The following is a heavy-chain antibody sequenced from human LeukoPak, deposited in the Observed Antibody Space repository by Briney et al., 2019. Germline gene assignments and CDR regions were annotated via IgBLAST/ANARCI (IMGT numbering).Heavy chain of an antibody. Sequence: SETLSLTCAVSGGSISSSNWWSWVRQPPGKGLEWIGEIYHSGSTNYNSSLKSRVTISVDKSKNQFSLKLNSVTAADTAVYYCARSRLTYGSGSSLDYWGQGTLVTVSS. CDR2: IYHSGST. V-gene: IGHV4-4*02. D-gene: IGHD3-10*01. CDR3: ARSRLTYGSGSSLDY. J-gene: IGHJ4*02. CDR1: GGSISSSNW.